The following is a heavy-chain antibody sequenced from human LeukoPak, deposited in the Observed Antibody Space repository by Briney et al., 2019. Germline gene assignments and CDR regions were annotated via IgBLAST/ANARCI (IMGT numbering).Heavy chain of an antibody. Sequence: SETLSLTCAVYGGSLSGSYWSWIRQSPGKGLEWIGEINHSGTTNYNPSLKSRVTISVDTSKNQFSLKLSSVTAADTAVYYCATTYYDFWSGYSNWFDPWGQGTLVTVSS. CDR2: INHSGTT. CDR1: GGSLSGSY. J-gene: IGHJ5*02. CDR3: ATTYYDFWSGYSNWFDP. V-gene: IGHV4-34*01. D-gene: IGHD3-3*01.